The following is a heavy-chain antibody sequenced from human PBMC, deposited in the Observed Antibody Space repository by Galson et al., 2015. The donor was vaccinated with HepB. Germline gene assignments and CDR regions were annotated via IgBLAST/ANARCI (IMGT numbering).Heavy chain of an antibody. CDR3: ARAVYDSNGFGLL. D-gene: IGHD3-22*01. CDR1: GFTFSSYW. CDR2: INSDGSST. Sequence: SLRLSCAASGFTFSSYWMHWVRQAPGKGLVWVSRINSDGSSTSYADSVKGRFTISRDNAKNTLYLQMNSLRAEDTAVYYCARAVYDSNGFGLLWGQGTLLTVSS. V-gene: IGHV3-74*01. J-gene: IGHJ4*02.